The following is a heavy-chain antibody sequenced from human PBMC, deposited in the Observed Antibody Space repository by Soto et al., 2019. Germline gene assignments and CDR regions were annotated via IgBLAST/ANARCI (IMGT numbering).Heavy chain of an antibody. CDR1: GYTFTSYG. CDR3: ARASITMVRGVINWFDP. V-gene: IGHV1-18*01. Sequence: ASVKVSCKASGYTFTSYGISWVRQAPGQGLEWMGWISAYNGSTNYAQKLQGRVTMTTDTSTSTAYMELRSLRSDDTAVYYCARASITMVRGVINWFDPWGQGTLVTVS. D-gene: IGHD3-10*01. J-gene: IGHJ5*02. CDR2: ISAYNGST.